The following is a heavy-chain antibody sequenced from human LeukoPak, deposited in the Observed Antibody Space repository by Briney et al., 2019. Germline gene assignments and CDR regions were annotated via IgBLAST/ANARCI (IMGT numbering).Heavy chain of an antibody. D-gene: IGHD1-26*01. CDR3: ASHERKVGAIREYFQH. J-gene: IGHJ1*01. CDR1: GGSISSGSYY. Sequence: SETLSLTCTVSGGSISSGSYYWSWIRQPAGKGLEWIGRIYTSGSTNYNPSLKSRVTISVDTSKNQFSLKLSSVTAADTAVYYCASHERKVGAIREYFQHWGQGTLVTVSS. CDR2: IYTSGST. V-gene: IGHV4-61*02.